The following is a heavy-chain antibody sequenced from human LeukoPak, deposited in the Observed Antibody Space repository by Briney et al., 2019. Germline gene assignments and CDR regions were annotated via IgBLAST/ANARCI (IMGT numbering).Heavy chain of an antibody. Sequence: GGSLRLSCAASGFTFSNYWIHWVRQGSGKGLVWVSRINSDGRSTSYADSVKGRFTISRDNAKNTLYLQMNSLRAEDTAVYYCATTGSPTVVIASYFDYWGQGTLVTVSS. CDR2: INSDGRST. CDR1: GFTFSNYW. D-gene: IGHD2-21*01. J-gene: IGHJ4*02. V-gene: IGHV3-74*01. CDR3: ATTGSPTVVIASYFDY.